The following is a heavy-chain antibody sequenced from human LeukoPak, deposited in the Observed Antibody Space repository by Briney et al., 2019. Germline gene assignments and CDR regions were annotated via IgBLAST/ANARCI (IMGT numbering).Heavy chain of an antibody. Sequence: ASVRVSCKASGYTFTNYDINWMRQATGQALEWVGWMNPNSGNRGYAESFQGRVTMTMNTSVNTAYMELITLTSEDTAVYYCARVPTYFDRVWGISETQEFDYWGQGTLVAVSS. J-gene: IGHJ4*02. D-gene: IGHD3-16*01. CDR2: MNPNSGNR. CDR3: ARVPTYFDRVWGISETQEFDY. V-gene: IGHV1-8*01. CDR1: GYTFTNYD.